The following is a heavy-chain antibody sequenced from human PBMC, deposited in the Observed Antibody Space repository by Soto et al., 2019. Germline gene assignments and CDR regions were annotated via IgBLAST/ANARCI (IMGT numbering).Heavy chain of an antibody. CDR3: AKPIMTGYYYYYGMEV. CDR1: GFTFSRYW. D-gene: IGHD3-9*01. J-gene: IGHJ6*02. CDR2: IDSDGSDT. Sequence: PGGSLRLSCEGSGFTFSRYWMHWVRQAPGKGPVWVSRIDSDGSDTSYVDSVKGRFTISRDNAKNTLYLEMNSLRVEDTAVYYCAKPIMTGYYYYYGMEVWGQGTTVTVSS. V-gene: IGHV3-74*01.